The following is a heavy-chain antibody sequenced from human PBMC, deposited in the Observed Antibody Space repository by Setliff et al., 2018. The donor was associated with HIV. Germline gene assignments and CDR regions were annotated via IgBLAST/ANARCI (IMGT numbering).Heavy chain of an antibody. CDR2: IYYSGIGTIFYSGST. J-gene: IGHJ4*01. D-gene: IGHD3-22*01. V-gene: IGHV4-39*07. CDR3: ARSPRPGYYDSSGYWNY. CDR1: GGSISSPNYY. Sequence: PSETLSLTCTVSGGSISSPNYYWGWIRQPPGKGLEWIGSIYYSGIGTIFYSGSTYYKPTLKSRVTISGDTSKNQFSLELSSVTAADAAVYFCARSPRPGYYDSSGYWNYWGQGTLVTVSS.